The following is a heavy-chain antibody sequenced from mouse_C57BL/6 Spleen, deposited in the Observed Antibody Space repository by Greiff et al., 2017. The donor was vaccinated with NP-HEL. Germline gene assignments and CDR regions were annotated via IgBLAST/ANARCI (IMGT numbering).Heavy chain of an antibody. CDR1: GYTFTSYW. Sequence: VQLQQPGAELVKPGASVKLSCKASGYTFTSYWMQWVKQRPGQGLEWIGEIDPSDSYTNYNQKFKGKATLTVDTSSSTAYMQLSSLTSEDSAVYYCARYKDAARYFDVWGTGTTVTVSS. D-gene: IGHD1-3*01. CDR2: IDPSDSYT. V-gene: IGHV1-50*01. J-gene: IGHJ1*03. CDR3: ARYKDAARYFDV.